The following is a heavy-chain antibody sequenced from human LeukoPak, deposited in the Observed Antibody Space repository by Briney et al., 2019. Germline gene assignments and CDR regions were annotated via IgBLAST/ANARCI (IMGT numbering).Heavy chain of an antibody. J-gene: IGHJ4*02. D-gene: IGHD3-16*01. V-gene: IGHV1-18*01. CDR3: VMITFGGTTDY. CDR1: GYTFTSYG. CDR2: ISAYNGNT. Sequence: GASVKVSCKASGYTFTSYGISWVRQAPGQGLEWMGWISAYNGNTNYAQKFQGRVTMTRDTSISTAYMELSRLRSDDTAVYYCVMITFGGTTDYWGQGTLVTVSS.